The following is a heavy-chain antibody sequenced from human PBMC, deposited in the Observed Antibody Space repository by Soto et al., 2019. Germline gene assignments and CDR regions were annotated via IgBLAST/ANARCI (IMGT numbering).Heavy chain of an antibody. CDR3: ARDLQVWMVRGLDYYGMDV. D-gene: IGHD3-10*01. CDR2: ISYDGSNK. V-gene: IGHV3-30-3*01. Sequence: GGSLRLSCAASGFTFSSYAMHWVRQAPGKGLEWVAVISYDGSNKYYADSVKGRFTISRDNSKNTLYLQMNSLRAEDTAVYYCARDLQVWMVRGLDYYGMDVWGQGTTVTVSS. CDR1: GFTFSSYA. J-gene: IGHJ6*02.